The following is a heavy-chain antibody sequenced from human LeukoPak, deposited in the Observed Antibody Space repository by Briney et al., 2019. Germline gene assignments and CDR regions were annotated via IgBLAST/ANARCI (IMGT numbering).Heavy chain of an antibody. CDR3: ARISVYCSSTSCPDAFDI. J-gene: IGHJ3*02. CDR1: GGTFSGYY. V-gene: IGHV4-34*01. D-gene: IGHD2-2*01. CDR2: ITHSGST. Sequence: SETLSLTCAVYGGTFSGYYWSWIRQPPGKALEWIAEITHSGSTNYIPSLKSRVTLSVDTSKHQFSLKLSSVPAADMAVYYCARISVYCSSTSCPDAFDIWGQGTMVTVSS.